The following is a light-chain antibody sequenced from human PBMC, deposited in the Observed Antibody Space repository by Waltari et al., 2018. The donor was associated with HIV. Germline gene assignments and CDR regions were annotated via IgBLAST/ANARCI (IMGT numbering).Light chain of an antibody. J-gene: IGKJ4*01. CDR3: QQYYSTPLT. CDR1: QSLLYSSNNKNY. Sequence: DIVMTQSPDSLAVSLGERATINCKSSQSLLYSSNNKNYLTWYQQKPGQPPKLLIYWASTRESGVHDRFSGSGSGTDFTLTISSLQAEDVAVYYCQQYYSTPLTFGGGTKVEIK. CDR2: WAS. V-gene: IGKV4-1*01.